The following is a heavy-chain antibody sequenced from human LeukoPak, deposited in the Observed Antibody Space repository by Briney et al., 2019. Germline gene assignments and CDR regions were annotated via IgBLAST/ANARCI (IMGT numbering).Heavy chain of an antibody. V-gene: IGHV1-2*02. CDR1: GYTFTGYY. J-gene: IGHJ4*02. D-gene: IGHD2-2*01. CDR2: INPNSGGT. CDR3: ARGGAIVVVPARSY. Sequence: ASVNVSCKASGYTFTGYYMHWVRQAPGQGLEGVGWINPNSGGTNYAQKFQGRVTMTRDTSISTAYMELSRLRSDDTAVYYCARGGAIVVVPARSYWGQGTLVTVSS.